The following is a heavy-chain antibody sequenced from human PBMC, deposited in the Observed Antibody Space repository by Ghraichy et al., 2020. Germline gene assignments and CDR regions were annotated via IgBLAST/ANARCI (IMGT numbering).Heavy chain of an antibody. D-gene: IGHD3-16*01. CDR3: ARVIPEDYYGMDV. CDR1: GYTFTGYY. J-gene: IGHJ6*02. Sequence: ASVKVSCKASGYTFTGYYMHWVRQAPGQGLEWMGWINPNSGGTNYAQKCQGRVTMTRDTSISTAYMELSRLRSDDTAVYYCARVIPEDYYGMDVWGQGTTVTVSS. V-gene: IGHV1-2*02. CDR2: INPNSGGT.